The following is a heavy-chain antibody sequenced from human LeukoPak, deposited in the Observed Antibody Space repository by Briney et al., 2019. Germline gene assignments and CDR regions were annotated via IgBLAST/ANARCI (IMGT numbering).Heavy chain of an antibody. CDR1: GYTFTSYD. CDR3: AREGSGNDDMDV. J-gene: IGHJ6*02. V-gene: IGHV1-8*01. D-gene: IGHD3-10*01. Sequence: GASVKVSCKASGYTFTSYDINWVRQATGQGLEWMGWMIPDSGNTGYAQKFQGRVTMTRNTSISTAYMELTSLRSEDTAVYYCAREGSGNDDMDVWGQGTTVTVSS. CDR2: MIPDSGNT.